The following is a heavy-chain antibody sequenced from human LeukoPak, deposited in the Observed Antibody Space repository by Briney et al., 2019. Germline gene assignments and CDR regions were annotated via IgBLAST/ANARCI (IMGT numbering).Heavy chain of an antibody. Sequence: GASVKVSCKASGYTFTGYYMHWVRQAPGQGLEWMGWINPNSGGTNYAQKFQGRVTMTRDTSISAAYMELSRLRSDDTAVYYCASVSKLAPHYYYGMDVWGQGTTVTVSS. D-gene: IGHD6-6*01. CDR2: INPNSGGT. V-gene: IGHV1-2*02. J-gene: IGHJ6*02. CDR1: GYTFTGYY. CDR3: ASVSKLAPHYYYGMDV.